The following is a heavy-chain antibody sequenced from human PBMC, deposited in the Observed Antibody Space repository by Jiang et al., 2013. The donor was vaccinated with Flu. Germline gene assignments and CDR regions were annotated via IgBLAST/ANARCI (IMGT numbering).Heavy chain of an antibody. V-gene: IGHV1-2*02. CDR3: ARASGRVRPVLYSNWFDP. CDR1: GYTFTGYY. CDR2: INPNSGGT. J-gene: IGHJ5*02. D-gene: IGHD2-15*01. Sequence: SGAEVKKPGASVKVSCKASGYTFTGYYMHWVRQAPGQGLEWMGWINPNSGGTNYAQKFQGRVTMTRDTSISTAYMELSRLRSDDTAVYYCARASGRVRPVLYSNWFDPWGQGTLVTVSS.